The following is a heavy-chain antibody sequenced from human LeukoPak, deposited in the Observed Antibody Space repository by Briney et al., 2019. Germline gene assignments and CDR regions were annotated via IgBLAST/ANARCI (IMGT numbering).Heavy chain of an antibody. J-gene: IGHJ4*02. CDR1: GFSLSTSGMC. V-gene: IGHV2-70*11. CDR2: IDWDDDK. D-gene: IGHD6-13*01. Sequence: SGPTLVNPTQTLTLTCTFSGFSLSTSGMCVSWIRQPPGKALEWLARIDWDDDKYYSTSLKTRLTISKDTSKNQVVLTMTNMDPVDTATYYCARIQLLAAAPDYWGQGTLVTVSS. CDR3: ARIQLLAAAPDY.